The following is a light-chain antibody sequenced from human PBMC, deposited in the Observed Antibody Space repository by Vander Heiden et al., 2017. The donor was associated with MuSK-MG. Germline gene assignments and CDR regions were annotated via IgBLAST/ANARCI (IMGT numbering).Light chain of an antibody. Sequence: DIQMTQSPSSLSASVGDRVTITCRASQGIASYLAWYQQKPGKIPNVLIYGASTLQSGVPSRFSGSGSGTDFTLTISSLQPEDVATYFCQDDSSTRLTFGGGTKVEIK. CDR2: GAS. CDR1: QGIASY. CDR3: QDDSSTRLT. V-gene: IGKV1-27*01. J-gene: IGKJ4*01.